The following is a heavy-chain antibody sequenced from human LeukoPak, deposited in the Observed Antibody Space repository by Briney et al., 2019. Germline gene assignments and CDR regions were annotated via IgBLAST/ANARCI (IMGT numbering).Heavy chain of an antibody. CDR2: IYYSGST. D-gene: IGHD1-26*01. CDR1: GGSISSGDYY. CDR3: ARAGGTWYYFDY. Sequence: LQTLSLTCTVSGGSISSGDYYWSWIRQPPGKGLEWIGYIYYSGSTYYNSSLKSRLTISVDTSKNQFSLKVSSVTAADTAVYYCARAGGTWYYFDYWGQGTLVTVSS. V-gene: IGHV4-30-4*01. J-gene: IGHJ4*02.